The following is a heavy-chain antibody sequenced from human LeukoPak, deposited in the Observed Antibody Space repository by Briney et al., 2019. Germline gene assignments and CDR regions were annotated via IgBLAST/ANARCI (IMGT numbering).Heavy chain of an antibody. CDR2: MNPNSGNT. CDR1: GYTFTSYD. J-gene: IGHJ6*02. CDR3: ARGDHESSSGIRYLDYGMDV. D-gene: IGHD3-10*01. Sequence: ASVKVSCKASGYTFTSYDINWVRQATGQGLEWMGWMNPNSGNTGYAQKFQGRVTMTRNTSISTAYMELSSLRSEDTAVYYCARGDHESSSGIRYLDYGMDVWGQGTTVTVSS. V-gene: IGHV1-8*01.